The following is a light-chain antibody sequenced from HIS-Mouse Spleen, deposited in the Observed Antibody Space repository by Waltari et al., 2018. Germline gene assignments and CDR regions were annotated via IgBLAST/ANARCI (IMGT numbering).Light chain of an antibody. Sequence: QSVLTQPPSASGTPGQRVTISCSGSSSNIGRNYVYWYQQLPGTAPKLLIYRNNQRPSWVPARFSGSKSGTSASLAISGLRSEDEADYYCAAWDDSLSGPVFGGGTKLTVL. J-gene: IGLJ3*02. CDR3: AAWDDSLSGPV. CDR1: SSNIGRNY. CDR2: RNN. V-gene: IGLV1-47*01.